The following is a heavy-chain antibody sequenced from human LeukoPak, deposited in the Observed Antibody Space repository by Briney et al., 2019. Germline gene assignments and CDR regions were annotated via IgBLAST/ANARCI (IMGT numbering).Heavy chain of an antibody. V-gene: IGHV3-23*01. CDR2: ISGSGGST. D-gene: IGHD2-2*01. CDR1: GFTFSSYA. J-gene: IGHJ3*02. Sequence: PGGSLRLSCAASGFTFSSYAMSWVRQAPGKGLEWVSAISGSGGSTYYADSVKGRFTISRDNSKNTLYLQMNSLRAEDTAVYYCAKVVQLIVVVPAAKGAFDIWGQGTMVTVSS. CDR3: AKVVQLIVVVPAAKGAFDI.